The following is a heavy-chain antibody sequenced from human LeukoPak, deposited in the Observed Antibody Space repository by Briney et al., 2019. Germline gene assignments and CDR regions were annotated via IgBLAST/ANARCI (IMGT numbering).Heavy chain of an antibody. V-gene: IGHV3-74*01. CDR3: ARDGERIVGATGQDY. D-gene: IGHD1-26*01. J-gene: IGHJ4*02. Sequence: GGSLRLSCAASGFTFSSHWMHWVRQAPGKGLVWVSRINSDGSSTSYADSVKGRFTISRDNAKNTLYLQMNSLRAEDTAVYYCARDGERIVGATGQDYWGQGTLVTVSS. CDR2: INSDGSST. CDR1: GFTFSSHW.